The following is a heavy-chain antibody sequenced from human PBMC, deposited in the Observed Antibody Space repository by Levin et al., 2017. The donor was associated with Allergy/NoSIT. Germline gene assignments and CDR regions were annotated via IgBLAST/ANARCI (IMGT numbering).Heavy chain of an antibody. J-gene: IGHJ3*02. Sequence: QTLSLTCAVSGGSISSGGYSWSWIRQPPGKGLEWIGYIYHSGSTYYNPSLKSRVTISVDRSKNQFSLKLSSVTAADTAVYYCARAHGGKGDAFDIWGQGTMVTVSS. V-gene: IGHV4-30-2*01. D-gene: IGHD4-23*01. CDR1: GGSISSGGYS. CDR3: ARAHGGKGDAFDI. CDR2: IYHSGST.